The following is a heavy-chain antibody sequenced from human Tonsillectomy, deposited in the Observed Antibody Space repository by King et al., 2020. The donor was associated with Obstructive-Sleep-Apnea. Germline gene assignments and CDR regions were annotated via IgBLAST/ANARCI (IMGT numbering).Heavy chain of an antibody. D-gene: IGHD5-18*01. Sequence: VQLVESGGGVVQPGRSLRLSCAASGFTFSNYAMHWVRQAPGKGLEWVAIISYDGSNKYNADSVKGLLTISRDDSKNTLYLQMNSLRAEDTAVYYCARDHGYSYGYIDYYFDYWGQGTLVTVSS. J-gene: IGHJ4*02. V-gene: IGHV3-30-3*01. CDR3: ARDHGYSYGYIDYYFDY. CDR2: ISYDGSNK. CDR1: GFTFSNYA.